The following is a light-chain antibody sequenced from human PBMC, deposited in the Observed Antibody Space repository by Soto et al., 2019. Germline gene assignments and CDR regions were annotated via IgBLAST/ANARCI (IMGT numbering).Light chain of an antibody. CDR2: DAS. CDR1: RGISTL. V-gene: IGKV1D-13*01. CDR3: QQFYDYPLT. J-gene: IGKJ4*01. Sequence: AIQLTQSPSSLSASVGDRVTITCRASRGISTLFAWYQQKPGKAPKLLIYDASTLESGVPSRFSGSGSGADFTLTISSLQPEDFATYYCQQFYDYPLTFGGGTKVDIK.